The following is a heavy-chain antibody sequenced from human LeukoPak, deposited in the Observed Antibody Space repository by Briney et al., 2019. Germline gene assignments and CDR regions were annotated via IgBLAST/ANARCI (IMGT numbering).Heavy chain of an antibody. Sequence: KSSETLSLTCTVSGGSISSSSYYWGWIRQPPGKGLEWIGSIYYSGSTYYNPSLKSRVTISVDTSKNQFSLKLSSVTAADTAVYYCARSLFYYYYMDVWGKGTTVTVSS. CDR3: ARSLFYYYYMDV. CDR2: IYYSGST. D-gene: IGHD2-21*01. J-gene: IGHJ6*03. V-gene: IGHV4-39*07. CDR1: GGSISSSSYY.